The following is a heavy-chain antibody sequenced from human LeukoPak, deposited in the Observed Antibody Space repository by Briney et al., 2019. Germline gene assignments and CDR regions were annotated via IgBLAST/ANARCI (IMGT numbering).Heavy chain of an antibody. J-gene: IGHJ4*02. CDR1: GFTFSSYS. CDR3: ARSKAVAGKGGFDY. D-gene: IGHD6-19*01. CDR2: ISSSSSYI. V-gene: IGHV3-21*01. Sequence: GGSLGLSCAASGFTFSSYSMNWVRQAPGEGLEWVSSISSSSSYIYYADSVKGRFTISRDNAKNSLYLQMNSLRAEDTAVYYCARSKAVAGKGGFDYWGQGTLVTVSS.